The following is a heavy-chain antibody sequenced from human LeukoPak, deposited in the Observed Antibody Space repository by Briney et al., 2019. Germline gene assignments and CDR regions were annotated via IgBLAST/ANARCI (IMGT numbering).Heavy chain of an antibody. D-gene: IGHD3-10*01. CDR2: IKQDGSEK. CDR1: GFTFSSYW. Sequence: GGSLRLSCAASGFTFSSYWMHWVRQAPGKGLEWVANIKQDGSEKYYVDSVKGRFTISRDNAKNSLYLQMNSLRAEDTAVYYCARDMYYGSGSYKYWGQGTLVTVSS. J-gene: IGHJ4*02. V-gene: IGHV3-7*03. CDR3: ARDMYYGSGSYKY.